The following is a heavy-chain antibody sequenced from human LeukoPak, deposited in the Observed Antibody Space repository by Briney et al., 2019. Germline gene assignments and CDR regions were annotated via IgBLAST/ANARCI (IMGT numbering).Heavy chain of an antibody. J-gene: IGHJ4*02. CDR3: TTEYYYGSGSYYY. CDR2: IKSKTDGGTT. Sequence: GGSLRLSYAASGFTFSNAWMNWVRQAPGKGLEWVGLIKSKTDGGTTDYAAPVKDRFTISRDDSKNTLYLQMNSLKTEDTAVYYCTTEYYYGSGSYYYWGQGTLVTVSS. D-gene: IGHD3-10*01. CDR1: GFTFSNAW. V-gene: IGHV3-15*01.